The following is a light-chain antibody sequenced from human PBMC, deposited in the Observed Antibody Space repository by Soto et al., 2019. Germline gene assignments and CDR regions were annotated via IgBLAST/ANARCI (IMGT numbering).Light chain of an antibody. CDR1: SSNIGAGFD. V-gene: IGLV1-40*01. J-gene: IGLJ2*01. Sequence: QSVLTQPPSVSGAPGQRVTISCTGSSSNIGAGFDVHWYQQLPGTAPKLLIYVNNNRPSGVPDRFSGSKSDTSASLAITGLQAEDEADYYCQSYDSSLSGVVFGGGTQLTVL. CDR2: VNN. CDR3: QSYDSSLSGVV.